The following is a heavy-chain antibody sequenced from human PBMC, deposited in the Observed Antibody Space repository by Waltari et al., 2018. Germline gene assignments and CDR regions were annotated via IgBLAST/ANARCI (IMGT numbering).Heavy chain of an antibody. D-gene: IGHD6-6*01. Sequence: QVVLVQSGAEVKKPGASVKVSCKASGYIFINYYLHWVRQAPGQGPEWRGCVNPATGNANYAHKLRGRVTVTWDTSGNAALMQLSDLTSDATAVYYCVRNPTTVAARPGEHWGQGTLVTVSS. V-gene: IGHV1-2*07. CDR3: VRNPTTVAARPGEH. J-gene: IGHJ4*02. CDR2: VNPATGNA. CDR1: GYIFINYY.